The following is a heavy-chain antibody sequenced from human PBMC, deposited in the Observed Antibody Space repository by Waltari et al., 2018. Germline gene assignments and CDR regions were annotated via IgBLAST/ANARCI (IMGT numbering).Heavy chain of an antibody. CDR3: AVPSLYGYNWGGDAFDI. J-gene: IGHJ3*02. V-gene: IGHV1-69*05. CDR1: GGTFSSYA. D-gene: IGHD5-12*01. CDR2: FLPILGTT. Sequence: QVQLVQSGAEVKKPGSSVKVSCKASGGTFSSYAISWVRQAPGQGLEWMGGFLPILGTTNHAQKCQGRGTITTDEATSTAYRELRSLRSEDTAVYYWAVPSLYGYNWGGDAFDIWGQGTMVTVSS.